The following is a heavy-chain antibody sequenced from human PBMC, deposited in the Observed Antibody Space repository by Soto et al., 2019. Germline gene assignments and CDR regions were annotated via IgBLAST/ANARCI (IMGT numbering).Heavy chain of an antibody. V-gene: IGHV4-4*02. CDR1: GGSIISGHW. CDR2: IYESWIS. Sequence: QVQLKESGPGLVQPSGTLSLTCAVSGGSIISGHWWTWVRQSPGKGLEWGGEIYESWISNYNPSPNRRLSISMDQYKKQFSLKLTSVTAAYTALYFCARGFSMSDPSDQDRFYFYYGLNVWGQGTTVTVSS. J-gene: IGHJ6*02. D-gene: IGHD3-10*02. CDR3: ARGFSMSDPSDQDRFYFYYGLNV.